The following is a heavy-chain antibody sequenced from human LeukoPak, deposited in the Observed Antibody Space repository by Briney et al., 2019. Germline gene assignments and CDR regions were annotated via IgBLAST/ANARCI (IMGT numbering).Heavy chain of an antibody. J-gene: IGHJ6*02. Sequence: GGSLRLSCAASGFTFDDYAMHWVRQAPGKGLEWVSGISWNSDSIYYADSVKGRFTISRDNAKNSLYLQMNSLRAEDTAVYYCARDGFPWGREGYYYYGMDVWGQGTTVTVSS. V-gene: IGHV3-9*01. CDR2: ISWNSDSI. D-gene: IGHD3-16*01. CDR1: GFTFDDYA. CDR3: ARDGFPWGREGYYYYGMDV.